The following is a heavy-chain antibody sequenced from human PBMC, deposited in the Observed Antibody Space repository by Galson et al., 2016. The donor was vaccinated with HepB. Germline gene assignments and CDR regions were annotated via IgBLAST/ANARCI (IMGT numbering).Heavy chain of an antibody. CDR2: LNRDGSDR. CDR1: GFTFSNYW. J-gene: IGHJ6*02. Sequence: SLRLSCAASGFTFSNYWMHWVRQAPGKGLVWVSRLNRDGSDRDYADSVKGRFTISRDNAENTLFLQMNSLRPEDTAVYYCARMVLWSRYSSDCCPHGMDVWGPGTTVTVSS. CDR3: ARMVLWSRYSSDCCPHGMDV. D-gene: IGHD3-3*01. V-gene: IGHV3-74*01.